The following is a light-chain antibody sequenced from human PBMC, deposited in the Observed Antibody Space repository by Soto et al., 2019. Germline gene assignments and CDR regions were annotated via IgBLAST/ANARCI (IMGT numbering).Light chain of an antibody. CDR1: SGHSSYA. CDR2: LNNDGSH. J-gene: IGLJ1*01. V-gene: IGLV4-69*01. CDR3: QTWGTGPFV. Sequence: VLTQSPSASASLGASVKLTCTLSSGHSSYAIAWHQQQPEKGPRYLMKLNNDGSHSKGDGIPDRFSGSSSGAERYLTISSLQSEDEADYYCQTWGTGPFVFGTGTKLTVL.